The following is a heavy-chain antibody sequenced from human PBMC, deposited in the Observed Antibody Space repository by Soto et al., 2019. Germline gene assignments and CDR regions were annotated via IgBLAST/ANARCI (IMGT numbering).Heavy chain of an antibody. CDR2: IRSKAYGATT. Sequence: PGGSLRLSCIVSGITFGDYAMTWVRQAPGKGPEWVGFIRSKAYGATTEYAASVKGRFTISRDDSKSIAYLQMNSLKTEDTAVYYCTSGHFDFWSGYDVGHDMDVWGQGTTVTVSS. J-gene: IGHJ6*02. D-gene: IGHD3-3*01. V-gene: IGHV3-49*04. CDR1: GITFGDYA. CDR3: TSGHFDFWSGYDVGHDMDV.